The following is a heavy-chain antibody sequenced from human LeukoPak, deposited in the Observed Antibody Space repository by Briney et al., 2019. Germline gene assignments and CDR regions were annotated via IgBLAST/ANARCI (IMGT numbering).Heavy chain of an antibody. J-gene: IGHJ4*02. Sequence: GGSLRLSCAASGFTFDDYAMHWVRQAPGKGLEWVSGISWNSGSIGYADSVKGRFTISRDNAKNSLYLQMNSLRAEDTALYYCAKAVFEAGVFDYWGQGTLVTVSS. CDR1: GFTFDDYA. V-gene: IGHV3-9*01. D-gene: IGHD6-19*01. CDR2: ISWNSGSI. CDR3: AKAVFEAGVFDY.